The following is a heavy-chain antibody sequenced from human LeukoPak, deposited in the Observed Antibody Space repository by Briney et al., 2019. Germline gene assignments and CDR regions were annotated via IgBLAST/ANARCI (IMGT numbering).Heavy chain of an antibody. V-gene: IGHV3-23*01. CDR2: ITGRGGNT. Sequence: GGSLRLSCAASGFTFSSFPMSWVRQAPGKGLQWVSGITGRGGNTYYADYVEGRFTISRDNSKNTLSLQMDSLRAEDTAVYYCARDRAAFDYWGQGTLVTVSS. D-gene: IGHD6-25*01. J-gene: IGHJ4*02. CDR3: ARDRAAFDY. CDR1: GFTFSSFP.